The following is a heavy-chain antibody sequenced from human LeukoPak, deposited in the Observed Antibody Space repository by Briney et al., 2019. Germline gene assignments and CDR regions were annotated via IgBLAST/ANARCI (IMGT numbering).Heavy chain of an antibody. CDR2: IIPIFGIA. V-gene: IGHV1-69*04. CDR1: GGTFSSYA. D-gene: IGHD5-12*01. J-gene: IGHJ4*02. Sequence: SVKVSCKASGGTFSSYAISWVRQAPGQGLEWMGRIIPIFGIANYAQKFQGRVTITADKSTSTAYMELSSLRSEDTAVYYCARGYSGYDYGYSDCWGQGTLVTVSS. CDR3: ARGYSGYDYGYSDC.